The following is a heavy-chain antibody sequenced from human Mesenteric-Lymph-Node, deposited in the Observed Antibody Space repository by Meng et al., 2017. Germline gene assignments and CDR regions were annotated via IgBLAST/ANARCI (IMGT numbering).Heavy chain of an antibody. CDR2: INPNSGGT. CDR3: ARAKGSGSYHSPFDP. J-gene: IGHJ5*02. D-gene: IGHD3-10*01. V-gene: IGHV1-2*02. CDR1: GYIFSDYY. Sequence: PLKVSCRTSGYIFSDYYMHWVRQAPGQGLEWMGWINPNSGGTNFAQKFQGRVSMTRDTSISTAYMELSRLSSDDTAMYYCARAKGSGSYHSPFDPWGQGTLVTVSS.